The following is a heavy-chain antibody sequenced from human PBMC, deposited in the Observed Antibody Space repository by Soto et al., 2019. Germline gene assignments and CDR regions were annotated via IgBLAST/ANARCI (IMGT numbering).Heavy chain of an antibody. CDR2: IDEYGSTI. J-gene: IGHJ4*02. CDR1: GFTFSSYW. CDR3: TRDIGGKGAY. Sequence: GSLRLSCAASGFTFSSYWMHWVRQVPGKGLLWVSRIDEYGSTINYADSVKGRFTISRDNARNTLYLEMNSPRAEDTALYYCTRDIGGKGAYWGPGTLVTVSS. V-gene: IGHV3-74*01. D-gene: IGHD3-10*01.